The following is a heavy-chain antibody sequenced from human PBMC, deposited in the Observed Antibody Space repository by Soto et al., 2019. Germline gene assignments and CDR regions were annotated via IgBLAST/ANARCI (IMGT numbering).Heavy chain of an antibody. Sequence: SETLSLTCTVSGYSIRNGYYWGWIRQPPGKGLEWIGTIYHSGSTYYNPSLKSRVTITVDASENHFSLKLSSVTAADTAVYYCARVGPYCGGDCYSPPPWGQGTLVTVSS. CDR3: ARVGPYCGGDCYSPPP. CDR1: GYSIRNGYY. CDR2: IYHSGST. V-gene: IGHV4-38-2*02. J-gene: IGHJ5*02. D-gene: IGHD2-21*02.